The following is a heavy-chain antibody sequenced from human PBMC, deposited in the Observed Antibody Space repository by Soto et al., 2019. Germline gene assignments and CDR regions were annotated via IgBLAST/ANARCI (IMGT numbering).Heavy chain of an antibody. J-gene: IGHJ5*02. V-gene: IGHV1-3*01. Sequence: ASVKVSCKASGYTFTSYAMHWVRQAPGQRLEWMGWINAGNGNTKYSQKFQGRVTITRDTSASTAYMELNSLRAEDTAVYYCARGLYYYDSSGYYSPWGQGTLVTVSS. CDR2: INAGNGNT. D-gene: IGHD3-22*01. CDR1: GYTFTSYA. CDR3: ARGLYYYDSSGYYSP.